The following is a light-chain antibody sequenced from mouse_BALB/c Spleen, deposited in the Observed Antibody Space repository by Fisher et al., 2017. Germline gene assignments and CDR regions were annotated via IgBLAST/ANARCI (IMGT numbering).Light chain of an antibody. CDR2: STS. V-gene: IGKV4-57*01. CDR1: SSVSY. J-gene: IGKJ1*01. CDR3: QQRSSYPWT. Sequence: IVLTQTPTTMAASPGEKVTITCSASSSVSYMHWFQQKPGTSPKLWIYSTSNLASGVPARFSGSGSGTSYSLTISRMEAEDAATYYCQQRSSYPWTFGGGTKLEIK.